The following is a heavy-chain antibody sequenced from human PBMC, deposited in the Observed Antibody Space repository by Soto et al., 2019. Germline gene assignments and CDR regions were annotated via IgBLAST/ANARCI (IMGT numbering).Heavy chain of an antibody. CDR3: ARDLPDSSSWYFDY. V-gene: IGHV3-48*02. J-gene: IGHJ4*02. D-gene: IGHD6-13*01. CDR2: ISSSSSTI. Sequence: GGSLRLSCAASGFTFSSYSMNWVRQAPGKGLEWVSYISSSSSTIYYADSVKGRFTISRDNAKNSLYLQMNSLRDEDTAVYYCARDLPDSSSWYFDYWGQGTLVTVSS. CDR1: GFTFSSYS.